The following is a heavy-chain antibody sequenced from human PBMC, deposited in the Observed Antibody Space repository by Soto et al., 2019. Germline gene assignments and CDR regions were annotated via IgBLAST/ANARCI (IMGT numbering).Heavy chain of an antibody. CDR2: ISGGGTA. CDR3: ATGVEQFVYSPDY. J-gene: IGHJ4*02. V-gene: IGHV3-23*01. CDR1: GFTFSTYA. Sequence: EVQVLESGGGLVQPGGSLRLSCAASGFTFSTYAMNWVRQAPGKGLEWVSNISGGGTAYYADSVKGRFTISRDNSKNTLYLQMNSLRAEDTAVYYCATGVEQFVYSPDYWGQGTLVTVS. D-gene: IGHD6-6*01.